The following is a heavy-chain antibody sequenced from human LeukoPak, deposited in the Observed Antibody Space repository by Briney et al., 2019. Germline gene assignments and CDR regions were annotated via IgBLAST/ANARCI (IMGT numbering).Heavy chain of an antibody. V-gene: IGHV1-8*01. Sequence: ASVKVSCKASGYTFTSYDINWVRQATGQGLEWMGWMNPNSGNTGYAQKFQGRVTMTRNTSISTAYMELSSLRSEDTAVYYCARVYCYYGSGSYVSWFDPWGQGTLVTVSS. CDR2: MNPNSGNT. CDR3: ARVYCYYGSGSYVSWFDP. D-gene: IGHD3-10*01. CDR1: GYTFTSYD. J-gene: IGHJ5*02.